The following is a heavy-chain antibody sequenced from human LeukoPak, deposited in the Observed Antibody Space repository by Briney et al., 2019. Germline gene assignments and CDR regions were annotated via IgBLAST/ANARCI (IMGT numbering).Heavy chain of an antibody. CDR1: GGSISSYY. CDR2: IYYSGST. D-gene: IGHD3-22*01. Sequence: SSETLSLTCTVSGGSISSYYWSWIRQPPGKGLEWIGYIYYSGSTNYNPSLKSRVTISVDTSKNQFSLKLSSVTAADTAVYYCARGLGYYYDSSGYYTSYPWFDSWGQGTLVTVSS. CDR3: ARGLGYYYDSSGYYTSYPWFDS. J-gene: IGHJ5*01. V-gene: IGHV4-59*01.